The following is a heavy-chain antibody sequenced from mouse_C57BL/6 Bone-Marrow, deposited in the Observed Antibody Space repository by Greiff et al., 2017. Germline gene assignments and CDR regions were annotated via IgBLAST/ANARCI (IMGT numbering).Heavy chain of an antibody. D-gene: IGHD2-4*01. CDR2: IKPGNRDT. V-gene: IGHV1-5*01. CDR3: TRYYDYADWYFDV. Sequence: VQLQQSGTVLARPGASVKMSCKTSGYTFTSYWMHWVKQRPGQGLEWIGAIKPGNRDTKYNQKLKGKAKLPAFTSASTAYMELSSLTNEDSAVYYGTRYYDYADWYFDVCGTGTTVTVSA. J-gene: IGHJ1*03. CDR1: GYTFTSYW.